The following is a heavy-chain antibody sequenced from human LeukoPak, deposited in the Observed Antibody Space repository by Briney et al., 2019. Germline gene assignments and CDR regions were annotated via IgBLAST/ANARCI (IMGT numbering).Heavy chain of an antibody. CDR1: GFTFSSYA. Sequence: PGGSLRLSCAASGFTFSSYAMSWVRQAPGKGLEWVSAISGSGGTTYYSDSVKGRFTISRDNSKNTLFLQMNSLRAEDTAVYYCAKDLVGGYFDYWGQGTLVTVSS. CDR3: AKDLVGGYFDY. CDR2: ISGSGGTT. J-gene: IGHJ4*02. V-gene: IGHV3-23*01.